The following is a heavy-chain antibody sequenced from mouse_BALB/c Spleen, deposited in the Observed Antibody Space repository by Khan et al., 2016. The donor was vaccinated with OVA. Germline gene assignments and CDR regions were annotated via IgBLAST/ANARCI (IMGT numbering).Heavy chain of an antibody. D-gene: IGHD1-1*01. J-gene: IGHJ2*01. Sequence: EVKLLESGPGLVKPSQSLSLTCTVTGYSITSGYAWNWIRQFPGNKLEWMGYISYSGVTSYTPSLKSRISITRDTSKNQFFLQLNSVTTEDTATYYCARGNYYGYYFDYWGQGTTLTVPS. V-gene: IGHV3-2*02. CDR3: ARGNYYGYYFDY. CDR2: ISYSGVT. CDR1: GYSITSGYA.